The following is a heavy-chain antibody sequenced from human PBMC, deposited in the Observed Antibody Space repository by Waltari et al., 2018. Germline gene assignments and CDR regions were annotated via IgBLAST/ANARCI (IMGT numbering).Heavy chain of an antibody. J-gene: IGHJ6*02. Sequence: QVQLVQSGAEVKKPGSSVKVSCKASGGTFSSYAISWVRQAPGQGLEWMGRIIPIFGPANDAQKFQGRGTITADKSTSTAYMELSSLRSEDTAVYYCARQTRDYYYGMDVWGQGTTVTVSS. V-gene: IGHV1-69*08. CDR3: ARQTRDYYYGMDV. CDR1: GGTFSSYA. CDR2: IIPIFGPA.